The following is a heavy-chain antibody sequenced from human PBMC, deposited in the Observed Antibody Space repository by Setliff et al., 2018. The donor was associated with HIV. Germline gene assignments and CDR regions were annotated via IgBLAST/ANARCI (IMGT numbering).Heavy chain of an antibody. CDR1: GGSITTGSYY. Sequence: SETLSLTCTVSGGSITTGSYYWSWIRQPAGQGLEWIGHIYASDSSGSTNYNPSLKSRVTISLDTSKNQFSLKLSSVTAADTAVYYCARGNNGYYYDSSGYYHWGQGTLVTVS. CDR3: ARGNNGYYYDSSGYYH. CDR2: IYASDSSGST. D-gene: IGHD3-22*01. J-gene: IGHJ5*02. V-gene: IGHV4-61*09.